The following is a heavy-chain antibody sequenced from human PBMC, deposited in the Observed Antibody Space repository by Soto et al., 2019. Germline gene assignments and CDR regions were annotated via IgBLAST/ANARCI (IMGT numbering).Heavy chain of an antibody. J-gene: IGHJ4*02. CDR3: AKGLYGSGYYYFDY. CDR2: ISGSGDIT. D-gene: IGHD3-22*01. V-gene: IGHV3-23*01. Sequence: GGSLRLSCAATGFTFSSDAVNWVRQTPGKGLEWVSGISGSGDITYYADSVKGRFTISRDNSKNTLFLQLNSLRAEDTAIYYCAKGLYGSGYYYFDYWGQGTLVTVSS. CDR1: GFTFSSDA.